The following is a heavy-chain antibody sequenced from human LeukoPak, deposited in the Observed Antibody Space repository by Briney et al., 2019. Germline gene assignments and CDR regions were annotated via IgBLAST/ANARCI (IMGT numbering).Heavy chain of an antibody. V-gene: IGHV3-74*01. CDR1: GFTFSSYW. CDR2: INSDGSST. D-gene: IGHD2-2*01. Sequence: GGSLRLSCAASGFTFSSYWMHWVRQAPGKGLVWVSRINSDGSSTSYADSVKGRFTISRDNAKNTLYLQINSLRAEDTAVYYCARDRYCSSTSCLYWFDPWGQGTLVTVSS. CDR3: ARDRYCSSTSCLYWFDP. J-gene: IGHJ5*02.